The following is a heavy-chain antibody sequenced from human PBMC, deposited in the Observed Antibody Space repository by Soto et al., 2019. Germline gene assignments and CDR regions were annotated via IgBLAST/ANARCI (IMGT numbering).Heavy chain of an antibody. CDR3: AKGITMIVVVINAGMDV. V-gene: IGHV3-30*18. CDR2: ISYDGSNK. J-gene: IGHJ6*02. Sequence: GGSLRLSCAASGFTFSSYGMHWVRQAPGKGLEWVAVISYDGSNKYYADSVKGRFTISRDNSKNTLYLQMNSLRAEDTAVYYCAKGITMIVVVINAGMDVWGQGTTVTVSS. D-gene: IGHD3-22*01. CDR1: GFTFSSYG.